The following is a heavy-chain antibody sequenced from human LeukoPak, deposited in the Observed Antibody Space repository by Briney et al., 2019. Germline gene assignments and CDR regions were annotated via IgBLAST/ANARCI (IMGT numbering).Heavy chain of an antibody. CDR1: GGSISGYY. V-gene: IGHV4-59*12. CDR3: ARGLLRRVSFDY. J-gene: IGHJ4*02. Sequence: PSETLSLTCTVSGGSISGYYWSWIRQPPGKGLEWIGYICYSGSTYYNPSLKSRVTISVDTSKNQFSLKLSSVTAADTAVYYCARGLLRRVSFDYWGQGTLVTVSS. D-gene: IGHD3-22*01. CDR2: ICYSGST.